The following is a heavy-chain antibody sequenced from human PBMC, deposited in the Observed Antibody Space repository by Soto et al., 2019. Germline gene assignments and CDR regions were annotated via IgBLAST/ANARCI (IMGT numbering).Heavy chain of an antibody. Sequence: EVQLVESGGGLVQPGGSLRLSCAASGFTFSAYDMHWVRQATGKGLEWVSAIGTQHDTYYPDAVKGRFTISSENAKNSLYLQMTSLRAGGTGVYYCARQASYWHGGGGWFDPWGQGTLVTVSS. CDR3: ARQASYWHGGGGWFDP. D-gene: IGHD2-8*02. CDR1: GFTFSAYD. CDR2: IGTQHDT. V-gene: IGHV3-13*01. J-gene: IGHJ5*02.